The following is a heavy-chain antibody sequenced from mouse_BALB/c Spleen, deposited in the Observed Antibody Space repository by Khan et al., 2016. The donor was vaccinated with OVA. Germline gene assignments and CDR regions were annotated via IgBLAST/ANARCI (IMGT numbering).Heavy chain of an antibody. CDR2: INTYTGEP. J-gene: IGHJ4*01. D-gene: IGHD2-10*01. CDR3: ARPPYFSYTLDH. Sequence: QIQLVQSGPELKKPGETVKISCKASGYTFTNYGMNWVKRSPGKALKWMGWINTYTGEPTYADDFKGRFAFSLETSASTAYLQINNLKNEDTATYFCARPPYFSYTLDHWGQGTSGTVSS. CDR1: GYTFTNYG. V-gene: IGHV9-3-1*01.